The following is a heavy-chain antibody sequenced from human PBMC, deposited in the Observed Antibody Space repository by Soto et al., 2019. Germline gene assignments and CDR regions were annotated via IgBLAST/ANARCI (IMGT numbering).Heavy chain of an antibody. CDR3: ALDETTPPFGY. J-gene: IGHJ4*02. V-gene: IGHV2-5*01. Sequence: SGPTLVNPTQTLTLTCTFSGFSLSTSGVGVGWIRQPPGKALEWLALIYWNDDKRYSPSLKSRLTITKDTSKNQVVLTMTNMHPVDTATYYFALDETTPPFGYWAQGTLVTLSS. CDR2: IYWNDDK. D-gene: IGHD2-15*01. CDR1: GFSLSTSGVG.